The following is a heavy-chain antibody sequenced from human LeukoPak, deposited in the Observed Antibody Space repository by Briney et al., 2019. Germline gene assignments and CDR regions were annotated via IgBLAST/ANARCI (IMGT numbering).Heavy chain of an antibody. CDR2: IYYSGST. CDR3: ARALPNHAFDI. CDR1: GGSLSSYY. Sequence: SETLSLTCTVSGGSLSSYYWSWIRQPPGKGLEWIGYIYYSGSTNYNPSLKSRVTISVDTSKNQFSLKLSSVTAADTAVYYCARALPNHAFDIWGQGTMVTVSS. J-gene: IGHJ3*02. V-gene: IGHV4-59*01. D-gene: IGHD1-14*01.